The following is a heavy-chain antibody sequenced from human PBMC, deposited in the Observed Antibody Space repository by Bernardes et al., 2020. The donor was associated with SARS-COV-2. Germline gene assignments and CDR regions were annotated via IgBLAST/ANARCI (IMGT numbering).Heavy chain of an antibody. CDR1: GFTFIDYS. J-gene: IGHJ4*02. D-gene: IGHD6-19*01. Sequence: LRLSCAASGFTFIDYSMNWVRQAPGKGLEWVSSISSTGHYIYYADSLKGRFTISRDNAKTSLFLQINSLRAEDTAVYFCARERYVAVAGSAPFDHWGQGTLVTVSS. CDR3: ARERYVAVAGSAPFDH. CDR2: ISSTGHYI. V-gene: IGHV3-21*01.